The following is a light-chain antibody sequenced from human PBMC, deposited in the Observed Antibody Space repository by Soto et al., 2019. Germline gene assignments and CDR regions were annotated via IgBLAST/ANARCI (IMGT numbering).Light chain of an antibody. Sequence: QAVLTQSSSASASLGSSVTLTCTLSSGHSSYIIAWHQQQPGKAPRYLMKLEGSGSYNKGSGVPARFSGSSSGADRYLTISNLQSEDEADYYCEPWDSNPHVVFGGGTKLTVL. CDR1: SGHSSYI. CDR2: LEGSGSY. CDR3: EPWDSNPHVV. J-gene: IGLJ2*01. V-gene: IGLV4-60*03.